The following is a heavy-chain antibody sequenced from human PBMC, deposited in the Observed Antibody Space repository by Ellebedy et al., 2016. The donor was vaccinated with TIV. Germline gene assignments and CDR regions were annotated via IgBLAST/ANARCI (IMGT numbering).Heavy chain of an antibody. CDR1: GYTFTGYY. V-gene: IGHV1-2*02. CDR3: ARLSATYYYDSSADY. CDR2: INPNSGGT. J-gene: IGHJ4*02. Sequence: ASVKVSCKASGYTFTGYYMHWVRQAPGQGLEWMGWINPNSGGTNYAQKFQGRVTMTRDTSISTAYMELSRLKSDDTAVYYCARLSATYYYDSSADYWGQGTLVTVSS. D-gene: IGHD3-22*01.